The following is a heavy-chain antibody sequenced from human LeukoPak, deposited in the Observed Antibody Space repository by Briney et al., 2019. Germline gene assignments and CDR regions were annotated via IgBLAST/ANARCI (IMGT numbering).Heavy chain of an antibody. D-gene: IGHD1-26*01. CDR1: GGTFSSYA. Sequence: ASVKVSCKASGGTFSSYAISWVRQAPGQGLEWMGGIIPIFGTANYAQKFQGRVTITADKSTSTAYMELSSLRSEDTAVYYCARSYYGYYYYYMDVWGEGTTVTVSS. CDR3: ARSYYGYYYYYMDV. J-gene: IGHJ6*03. V-gene: IGHV1-69*06. CDR2: IIPIFGTA.